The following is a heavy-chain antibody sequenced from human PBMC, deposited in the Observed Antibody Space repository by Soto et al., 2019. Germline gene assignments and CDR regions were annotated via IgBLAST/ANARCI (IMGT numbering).Heavy chain of an antibody. D-gene: IGHD1-26*01. CDR1: GVFFNDKL. CDR3: ARGGAMGVDH. J-gene: IGHJ4*02. Sequence: PGGPLILSCTSSGVFFNDKLMHWVRQAPGKGLVWVARIDGHSGTTNYADSVRGRFTISRDNAKNTVYLHLNTLTDEDTAVYYCARGGAMGVDHWGQGPLVTVSS. V-gene: IGHV3-74*01. CDR2: IDGHSGTT.